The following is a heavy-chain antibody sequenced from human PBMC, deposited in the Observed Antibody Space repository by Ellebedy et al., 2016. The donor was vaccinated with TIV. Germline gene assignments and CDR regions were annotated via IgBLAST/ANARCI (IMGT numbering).Heavy chain of an antibody. Sequence: PGGSLRLSCVASGFTFSGYAMSWVRQAPGKGLEWVSGINSGGRTTSYADSVKGLFTISRDNSRSTLYLQMNSLRAEDSAVYYCAKDMIFGDGKWEFDVWGQGTTVTVSS. V-gene: IGHV3-23*01. J-gene: IGHJ6*02. CDR1: GFTFSGYA. CDR2: INSGGRTT. D-gene: IGHD1-26*01. CDR3: AKDMIFGDGKWEFDV.